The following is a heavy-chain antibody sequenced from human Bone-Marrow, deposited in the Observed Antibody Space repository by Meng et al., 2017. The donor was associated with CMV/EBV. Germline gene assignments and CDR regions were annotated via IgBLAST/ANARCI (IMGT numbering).Heavy chain of an antibody. Sequence: FSSCTISWVRRTPGQGLEWMGRVIPILGIANYAQKFQGKVTITANKSTSTAYMKLSSLRSEDTAVYYCARDGPDIVVVPAAMSVWFDPWGQGTLVTVSS. J-gene: IGHJ5*02. V-gene: IGHV1-69*04. CDR1: FSSCT. D-gene: IGHD2-2*01. CDR3: ARDGPDIVVVPAAMSVWFDP. CDR2: VIPILGIA.